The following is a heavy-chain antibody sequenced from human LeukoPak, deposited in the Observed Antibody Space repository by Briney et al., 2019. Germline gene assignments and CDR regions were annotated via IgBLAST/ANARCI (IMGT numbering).Heavy chain of an antibody. Sequence: PGGSLRLSCAASGFTFSSYAMSWVRQAPGKGLEWVSSISGSGSSTYYADSVKGRFTISRDNSKNMLYLQMNSLRAEDTAVFYCAKSTPSGHFDYWGQGTLVTVSS. V-gene: IGHV3-23*01. CDR1: GFTFSSYA. CDR2: ISGSGSST. CDR3: AKSTPSGHFDY. J-gene: IGHJ4*02. D-gene: IGHD1-1*01.